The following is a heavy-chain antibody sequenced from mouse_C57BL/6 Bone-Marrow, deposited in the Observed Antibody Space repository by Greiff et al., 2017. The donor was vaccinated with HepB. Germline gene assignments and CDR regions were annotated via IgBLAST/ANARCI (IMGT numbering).Heavy chain of an antibody. CDR3: AREGGRKLDFGY. V-gene: IGHV1-81*01. CDR1: GYTFTSYG. Sequence: QVQLKQSGAELARPGASVKLSCKASGYTFTSYGISWVKQRTGQGLEWIGEIYPRSGNTYYNEKFKGKATRTADKSSSTAYMELRSLTSEDSAVYFCAREGGRKLDFGYWGQGTTLTVSS. J-gene: IGHJ2*01. CDR2: IYPRSGNT. D-gene: IGHD1-3*01.